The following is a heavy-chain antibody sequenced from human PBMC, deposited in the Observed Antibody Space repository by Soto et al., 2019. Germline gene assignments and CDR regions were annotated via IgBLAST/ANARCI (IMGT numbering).Heavy chain of an antibody. J-gene: IGHJ6*02. CDR3: AVMAGLVVSDDFGLDV. CDR2: ISYDGDKK. V-gene: IGHV3-30-3*01. CDR1: GFSFSDYS. D-gene: IGHD2-21*01. Sequence: QVHLVESGGGVVQPGRSLRLSCVGSGFSFSDYSIHWVHQAPGKGLEWVAFISYDGDKKFFADSVKGRFNISRDNAKNTVSPHMSSLRPEDTAVFHCAVMAGLVVSDDFGLDVWGQGTTVTVSS.